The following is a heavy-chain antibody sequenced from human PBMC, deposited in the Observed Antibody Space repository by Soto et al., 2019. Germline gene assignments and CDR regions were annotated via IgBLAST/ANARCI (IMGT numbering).Heavy chain of an antibody. Sequence: SEPLSLTCTVSGGSISSGDYYWSWIRQPPGKGLEWIGHIYYSGSTYYNPSLKSRVTISVDTSKNQFSLKLSSVTAADTAVYYCARDRRIAAAGTGSYGMDVWGKGTTVT. CDR3: ARDRRIAAAGTGSYGMDV. J-gene: IGHJ6*04. CDR1: GGSISSGDYY. V-gene: IGHV4-30-4*01. D-gene: IGHD6-13*01. CDR2: IYYSGST.